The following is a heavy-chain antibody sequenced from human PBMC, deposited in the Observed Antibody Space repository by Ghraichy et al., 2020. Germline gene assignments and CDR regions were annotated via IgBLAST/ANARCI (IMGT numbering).Heavy chain of an antibody. CDR2: ISGSGGST. D-gene: IGHD3-3*01. V-gene: IGHV3-23*01. J-gene: IGHJ6*02. CDR3: AKWAERITIFGVALGGMDV. CDR1: GFTFSSYA. Sequence: GGSLRLSCAASGFTFSSYAMSWVRQAPGKGLEWVSAISGSGGSTYYADSVKGRFTISRDNSKNTLYLQMNSLRAEDTAVYYCAKWAERITIFGVALGGMDVWGQGTTVTVSS.